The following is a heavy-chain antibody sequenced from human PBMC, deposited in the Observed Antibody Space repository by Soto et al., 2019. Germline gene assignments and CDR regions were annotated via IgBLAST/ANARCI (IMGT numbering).Heavy chain of an antibody. J-gene: IGHJ6*02. CDR1: GYTFTSYG. D-gene: IGHD2-2*01. CDR3: ARIGDPYCSSTSCQNYYYYGMDV. CDR2: ISAYNGNT. V-gene: IGHV1-18*01. Sequence: GASVKVSCKASGYTFTSYGISWVRQAPGQGLEWMGWISAYNGNTNYAQKLQGRVTMTTDTSTSTAYMELRSLRSDDTAVYYCARIGDPYCSSTSCQNYYYYGMDVWGQGTTVTVSS.